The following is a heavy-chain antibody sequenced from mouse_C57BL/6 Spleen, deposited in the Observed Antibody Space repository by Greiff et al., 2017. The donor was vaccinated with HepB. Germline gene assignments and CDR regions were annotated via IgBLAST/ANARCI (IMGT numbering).Heavy chain of an antibody. Sequence: VHVKQSGPELVKPGASVKMSCKASGYTFTDYNMHWVKQSHGKSLEWIGYINPNNGGTSYNQKFKGKATLTVNKSSSTAYMEPRSLTSEDSAVYYCAREADYDGYFYAMDYWGQGTSVTVSS. CDR3: AREADYDGYFYAMDY. V-gene: IGHV1-22*01. CDR1: GYTFTDYN. D-gene: IGHD2-3*01. J-gene: IGHJ4*01. CDR2: INPNNGGT.